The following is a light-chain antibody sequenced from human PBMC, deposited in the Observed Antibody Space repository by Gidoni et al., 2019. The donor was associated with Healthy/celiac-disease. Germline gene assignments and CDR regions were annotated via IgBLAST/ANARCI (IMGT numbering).Light chain of an antibody. CDR3: QQYNSYSRT. CDR1: QSISSW. CDR2: KAS. V-gene: IGKV1-5*03. J-gene: IGKJ1*01. Sequence: DVQMTKYPSPLPASVGDSVTITCRASQSISSWLAWYQQKPGKAPKLLIYKASSLESGVPSKFSGSGSGTEFTLPLSSLQPDKFATYYCQQYNSYSRTFGQGTKVEIK.